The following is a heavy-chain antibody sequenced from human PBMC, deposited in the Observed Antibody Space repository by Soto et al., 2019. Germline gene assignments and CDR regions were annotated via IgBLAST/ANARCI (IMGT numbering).Heavy chain of an antibody. J-gene: IGHJ6*02. CDR3: AKVSLGAPTFTDYYYYGLDV. D-gene: IGHD1-26*01. CDR2: INAGNGNT. Sequence: GASVKVSCKASGYTFTSYAMHWVRQAPGQRLEWMGWINAGNGNTKYSQKFQGRVTITRDTSASTACMELNSLRAEDTAVYYCAKVSLGAPTFTDYYYYGLDVWGQGTTVTVSS. CDR1: GYTFTSYA. V-gene: IGHV1-3*01.